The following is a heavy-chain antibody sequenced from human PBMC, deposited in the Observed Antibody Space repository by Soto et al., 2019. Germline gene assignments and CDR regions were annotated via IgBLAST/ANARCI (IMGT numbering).Heavy chain of an antibody. CDR3: ASSGSYCGIDY. Sequence: QVQLVQSGAEEKKPGASVKVSCKASGYTFTSYAMHWVRQAPGQRLEWMGWINAGNGNTKYSQKFQGRVTITRDTSASTAYMELSSLRSEDTVVYYWASSGSYCGIDYWGQGTLVTVSS. CDR2: INAGNGNT. J-gene: IGHJ4*02. V-gene: IGHV1-3*05. D-gene: IGHD1-26*01. CDR1: GYTFTSYA.